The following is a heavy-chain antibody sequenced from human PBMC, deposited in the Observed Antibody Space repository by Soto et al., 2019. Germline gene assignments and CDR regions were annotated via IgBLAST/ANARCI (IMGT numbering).Heavy chain of an antibody. CDR3: ARLYSSSSKGIYHYYGMDV. D-gene: IGHD6-6*01. V-gene: IGHV4-59*01. Sequence: PSETLSLTCTVSGGSISSYYWSWIRQPPGKGLEWIGYIYYSGSTNYNPSLKSRVTISVDTSKNQFSLKLSSVTAADTAVYYCARLYSSSSKGIYHYYGMDVWGQGITVTVSS. J-gene: IGHJ6*02. CDR1: GGSISSYY. CDR2: IYYSGST.